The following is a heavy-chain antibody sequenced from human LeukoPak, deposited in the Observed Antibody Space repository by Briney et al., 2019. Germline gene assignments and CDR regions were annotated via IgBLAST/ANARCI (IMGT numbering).Heavy chain of an antibody. V-gene: IGHV3-21*01. CDR2: ISSSSSYI. CDR3: ARVSAVAGNFDY. CDR1: GLTVSGKH. D-gene: IGHD6-19*01. Sequence: GGSLRLSCAASGLTVSGKHMSWVRQAPGKGLEWVSSISSSSSYIYYADSVKGRFTISRDNAKNSLYLQMNSLRAEDTAVHYCARVSAVAGNFDYWGQGTPVTVSS. J-gene: IGHJ4*02.